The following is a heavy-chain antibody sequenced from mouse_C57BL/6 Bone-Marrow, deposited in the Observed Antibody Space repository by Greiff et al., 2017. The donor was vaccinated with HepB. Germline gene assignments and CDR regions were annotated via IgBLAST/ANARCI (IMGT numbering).Heavy chain of an antibody. Sequence: VKLQQPGAELVKPGASVKMSCKASGYNFNSYWITWVKQRPEQGLEWIGDIYPGSGSTNYNEKFKSKATLTVDTSSNTAYMQLSILTSEDSAVYYCARRYYGSSWYFDVWGTGTTVTVSS. CDR2: IYPGSGST. CDR1: GYNFNSYW. CDR3: ARRYYGSSWYFDV. V-gene: IGHV1-55*01. D-gene: IGHD1-1*01. J-gene: IGHJ1*03.